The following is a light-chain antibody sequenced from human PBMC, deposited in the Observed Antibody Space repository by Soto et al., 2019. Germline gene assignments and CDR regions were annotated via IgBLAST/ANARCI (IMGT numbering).Light chain of an antibody. CDR2: SNN. V-gene: IGLV1-44*01. J-gene: IGLJ2*01. Sequence: QPVLTQPPSASGTPGQRVTISCSGSNSNIGRNTVNWYQQLPGAAPNLLIYSNNERPSGVPDRFSGSKSGTSASLANSGLQSEDEADYYCAAWDESPNVPVFGGGTKLTVL. CDR1: NSNIGRNT. CDR3: AAWDESPNVPV.